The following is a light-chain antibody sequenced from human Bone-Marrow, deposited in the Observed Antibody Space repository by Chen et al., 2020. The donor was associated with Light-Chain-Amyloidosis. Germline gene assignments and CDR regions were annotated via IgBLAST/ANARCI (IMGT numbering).Light chain of an antibody. Sequence: EIVLTQSPGTLSLSPGEGANLSCRASQTISSNYLTCYQQKFGQAPRLLIYGSSSRATGIPDRFTGSVSGTDFALTISRLEPEDFAMYYCQQYGTSPLTFGGGTKVEIK. CDR1: QTISSNY. CDR2: GSS. J-gene: IGKJ4*01. V-gene: IGKV3-20*01. CDR3: QQYGTSPLT.